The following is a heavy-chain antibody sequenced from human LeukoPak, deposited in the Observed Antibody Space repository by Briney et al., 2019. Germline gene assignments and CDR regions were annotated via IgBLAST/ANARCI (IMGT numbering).Heavy chain of an antibody. V-gene: IGHV3-7*01. CDR3: ARGLRYFDWPPKYYFDY. J-gene: IGHJ4*02. CDR2: IKEDGSEK. CDR1: GFTFSSYW. Sequence: PGGSLRLSCAASGFTFSSYWMSWVRQAPGKGLEWVANIKEDGSEKYYVDSMKGRFTISRDNAKNSLNLQLNSLRAEDTAVYYCARGLRYFDWPPKYYFDYWGQGTLVTVSS. D-gene: IGHD3-9*01.